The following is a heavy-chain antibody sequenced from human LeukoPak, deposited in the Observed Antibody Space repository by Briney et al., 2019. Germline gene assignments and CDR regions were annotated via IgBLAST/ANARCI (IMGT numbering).Heavy chain of an antibody. Sequence: SQTLSLTCAVSGGSISGGGYSWSWIRQPPGKGLEWIGYIYHSGSTYYNPSLKSRVTISVDRSKNQFSLKLSSVTAADTAVYYCARDAGLGFDYWGQGTLVTVSS. V-gene: IGHV4-30-2*01. D-gene: IGHD3-10*01. J-gene: IGHJ4*02. CDR3: ARDAGLGFDY. CDR1: GGSISGGGYS. CDR2: IYHSGST.